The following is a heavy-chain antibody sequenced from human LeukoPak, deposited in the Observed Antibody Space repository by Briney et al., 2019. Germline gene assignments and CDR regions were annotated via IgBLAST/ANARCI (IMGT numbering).Heavy chain of an antibody. CDR3: AKDVAYYYDSSGYSYYFED. D-gene: IGHD3-22*01. CDR2: ISGSGSTT. V-gene: IGHV3-23*01. CDR1: GFTFNNYA. Sequence: GGSLRLSCAASGFTFNNYAMSWVRQAPGKGLEWVSAISGSGSTTYYADSVKGRFTISRDNSKNTLYLQMNSLRAEDTAIYYCAKDVAYYYDSSGYSYYFEDWGQGTQVTVSS. J-gene: IGHJ4*02.